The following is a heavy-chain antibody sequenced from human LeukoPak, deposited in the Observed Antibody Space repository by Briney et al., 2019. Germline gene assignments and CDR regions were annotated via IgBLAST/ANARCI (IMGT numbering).Heavy chain of an antibody. J-gene: IGHJ4*02. CDR2: IYYSGST. Sequence: KPSETLSLTCTVSGGSISSYYWSWIRQPPGKGLEWIGYIYYSGSTNYNPSLKSRVTISVDTSKNQFSLKLSSVTAADTAVYYCASLPYCSGGSCYSFDYWGQGTLVTVSS. CDR3: ASLPYCSGGSCYSFDY. D-gene: IGHD2-15*01. CDR1: GGSISSYY. V-gene: IGHV4-59*08.